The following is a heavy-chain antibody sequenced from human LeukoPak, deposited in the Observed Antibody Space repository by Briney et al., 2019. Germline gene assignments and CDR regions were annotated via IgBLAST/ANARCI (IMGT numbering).Heavy chain of an antibody. Sequence: ASMKVSCKVSGYTLTELSMHWVRQAPGKGLEWMGGFDPEDGETIYAQKFQGRVTMTEDTSTDTAYMELSSLRSEDTAVYYCATDKSPGGYVAKLDYWGQGTLVTVSS. CDR2: FDPEDGET. D-gene: IGHD1-26*01. CDR3: ATDKSPGGYVAKLDY. J-gene: IGHJ4*02. V-gene: IGHV1-24*01. CDR1: GYTLTELS.